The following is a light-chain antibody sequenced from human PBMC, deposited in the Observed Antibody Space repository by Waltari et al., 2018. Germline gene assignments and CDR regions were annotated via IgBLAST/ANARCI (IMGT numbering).Light chain of an antibody. J-gene: IGLJ3*02. CDR2: YGS. V-gene: IGLV3-21*04. Sequence: YVLTQPPSVSVDPGKTARLTCGGDNIGSKSVNWYQQKPGQAPVLVMFYGSGRHSEIPGRFSGSNSWNTATLTISWVEAGDEADYHCQVWDDVTDSGVFGGGTKLTVL. CDR1: NIGSKS. CDR3: QVWDDVTDSGV.